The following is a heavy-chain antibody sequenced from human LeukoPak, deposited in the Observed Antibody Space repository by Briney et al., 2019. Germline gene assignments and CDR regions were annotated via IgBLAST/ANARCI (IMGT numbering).Heavy chain of an antibody. Sequence: PGGSLRLSCAASGFTFSSYAMSWVRQAPGKGLEWVSAISGSGGSTYYADSVKGRFTISRDNSKNTLYLQMNSLRAEDTAVYYCAKEDENWNYGFPPPPCWFDPWGQGTLVTVSS. D-gene: IGHD1-7*01. J-gene: IGHJ5*02. CDR2: ISGSGGST. CDR1: GFTFSSYA. CDR3: AKEDENWNYGFPPPPCWFDP. V-gene: IGHV3-23*01.